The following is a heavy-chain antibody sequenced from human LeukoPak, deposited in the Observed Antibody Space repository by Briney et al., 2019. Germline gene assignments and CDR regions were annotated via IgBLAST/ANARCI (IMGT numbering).Heavy chain of an antibody. CDR1: GYTFTSYG. D-gene: IGHD3-22*01. Sequence: ASVKVSCKASGYTFTSYGISWVRQAPGQGLEWMGWISAYNGNTNYAQKLQGRVTMTTDTSTSTAYMELRSLRSDDTAVYYCAREADSSGYFFRPDYWGQGTLVTVSS. CDR2: ISAYNGNT. V-gene: IGHV1-18*01. J-gene: IGHJ4*02. CDR3: AREADSSGYFFRPDY.